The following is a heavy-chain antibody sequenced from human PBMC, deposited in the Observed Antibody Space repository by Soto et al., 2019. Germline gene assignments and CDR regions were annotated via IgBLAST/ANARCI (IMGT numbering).Heavy chain of an antibody. CDR1: GASIRSGGDY. D-gene: IGHD3-10*01. CDR3: ARDGDYYGSGSYIY. V-gene: IGHV4-31*03. Sequence: SETLSLTCTVSGASIRSGGDYWSWIRQHPGKGLEWIGYIYYSGTTFYNPSLKSRVTISVDTSQNQFSLKLNSVTAADTAVYYCARDGDYYGSGSYIYWGQGILVTVSS. CDR2: IYYSGTT. J-gene: IGHJ4*02.